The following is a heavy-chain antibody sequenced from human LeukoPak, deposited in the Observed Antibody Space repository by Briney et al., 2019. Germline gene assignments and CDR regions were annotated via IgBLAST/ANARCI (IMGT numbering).Heavy chain of an antibody. CDR3: ARVGDYGSGSYYGGDWFDP. CDR2: INPSSGGT. V-gene: IGHV1-2*02. CDR1: GYTFTGYY. J-gene: IGHJ5*02. Sequence: GPSVKVSCKASGYTFTGYYMHWVRQAPGQGLEWMGWINPSSGGTNYAQKFQGRVTMTRDTSISTAYMELSRLRSDDTAVYYCARVGDYGSGSYYGGDWFDPWGQGTLVTVSS. D-gene: IGHD3-10*01.